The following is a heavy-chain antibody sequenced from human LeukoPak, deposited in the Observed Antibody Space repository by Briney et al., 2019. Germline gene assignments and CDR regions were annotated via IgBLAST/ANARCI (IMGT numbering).Heavy chain of an antibody. V-gene: IGHV3-23*01. D-gene: IGHD4-11*01. CDR1: GFTFSNYA. J-gene: IGHJ4*02. CDR2: ISGSGEDT. CDR3: VKDTSTSYYSTHSEYFDC. Sequence: GGSLRLSCAASGFTFSNYAMSWVRQDPGKGLEWVTAISGSGEDTHYADSVKGRFTISRDNSKNTLFLQMNNLRADDTAVYYCVKDTSTSYYSTHSEYFDCWGRGTLVTVSS.